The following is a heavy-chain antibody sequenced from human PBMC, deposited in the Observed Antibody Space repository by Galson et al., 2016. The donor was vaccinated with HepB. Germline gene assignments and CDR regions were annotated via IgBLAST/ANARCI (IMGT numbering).Heavy chain of an antibody. D-gene: IGHD1-26*01. CDR2: IYSGGGT. CDR3: ARGSDLGSL. CDR1: TFSVSDDY. J-gene: IGHJ4*02. Sequence: SLRLSCAASTFSVSDDYMNWVRQAPGKGLEWVSLIYSGGGTYYADSVKGRFIISRDNSKNTLYLQMNSLRVEDTAVYYCARGSDLGSLWGQGTLVTVSS. V-gene: IGHV3-66*01.